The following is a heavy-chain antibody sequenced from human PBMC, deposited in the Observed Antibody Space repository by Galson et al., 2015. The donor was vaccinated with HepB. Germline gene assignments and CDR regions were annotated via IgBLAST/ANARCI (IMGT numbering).Heavy chain of an antibody. CDR1: GGSFSGYY. Sequence: SETLSLTCAVYGGSFSGYYWSWIRQPPGKGLEWIGEINHSGSTNYNPSLKSRVTISVDTSKNQFSLKLSSVTAADTAVYYCAGPQYYDFWSGYHYWGQGTLVTVSS. D-gene: IGHD3-3*01. CDR2: INHSGST. CDR3: AGPQYYDFWSGYHY. J-gene: IGHJ4*02. V-gene: IGHV4-34*01.